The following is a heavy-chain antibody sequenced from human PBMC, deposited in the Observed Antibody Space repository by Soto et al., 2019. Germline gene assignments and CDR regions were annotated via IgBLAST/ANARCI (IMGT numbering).Heavy chain of an antibody. CDR1: GYTFTSYG. J-gene: IGHJ6*02. V-gene: IGHV1-18*01. Sequence: ASVKVSCKASGYTFTSYGISWVRQAPGQGLEWMGWISAYNGNTNYAQKLQGRVTMTTDTSTSTAYMELRSLRSDDTAVYYCARDGLAAIFGVVKGYYYYGMDVWGQGTTVTVS. D-gene: IGHD3-3*01. CDR3: ARDGLAAIFGVVKGYYYYGMDV. CDR2: ISAYNGNT.